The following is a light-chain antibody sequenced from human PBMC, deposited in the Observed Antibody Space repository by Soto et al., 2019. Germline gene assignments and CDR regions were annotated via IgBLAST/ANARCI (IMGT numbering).Light chain of an antibody. CDR1: QSISSW. CDR3: QQYNSYST. V-gene: IGKV1-5*03. Sequence: DIQMTQSPSTLSACVGDRVTITCRASQSISSWLAWYQQKPGKAPKLLISKASSLETGVPSRFSGSGSGTEFTLTISSLQPDDFATYYCQQYNSYSTFGQGTKVEIK. J-gene: IGKJ1*01. CDR2: KAS.